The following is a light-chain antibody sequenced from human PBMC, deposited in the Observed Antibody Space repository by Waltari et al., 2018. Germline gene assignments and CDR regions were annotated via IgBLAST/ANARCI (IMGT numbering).Light chain of an antibody. CDR3: SSYTSSSTYV. Sequence: QSSLTQPASVSGSPGQSITTPFTGTSIYVGSSSYGSWYQQHPGKAPKLMIYDVSNRPSGVSNRFSGSKSGNTASLTISGLQAEDEADYYCSSYTSSSTYVFGTGTEVTVL. CDR2: DVS. J-gene: IGLJ1*01. V-gene: IGLV2-14*03. CDR1: SIYVGSSSY.